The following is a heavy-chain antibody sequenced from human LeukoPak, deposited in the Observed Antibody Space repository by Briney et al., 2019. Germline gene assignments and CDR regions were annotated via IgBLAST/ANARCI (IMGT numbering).Heavy chain of an antibody. D-gene: IGHD3-10*01. Sequence: GGSLRLSCAASGFTFDDYGMSWVRQAPGKGLEWVSGINWSGGSTTYADSVKGRFTISRDNAKTSLYLQMNSLRAEDTALYHCARNYGSGFDYWGQGTLVTVSS. V-gene: IGHV3-20*01. J-gene: IGHJ4*02. CDR2: INWSGGST. CDR1: GFTFDDYG. CDR3: ARNYGSGFDY.